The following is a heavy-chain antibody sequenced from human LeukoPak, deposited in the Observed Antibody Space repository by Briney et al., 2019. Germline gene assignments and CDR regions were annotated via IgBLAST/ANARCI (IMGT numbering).Heavy chain of an antibody. V-gene: IGHV3-21*06. J-gene: IGHJ5*02. D-gene: IGHD6-25*01. CDR3: AKAAAGNRFDP. CDR2: ISSSSSYI. CDR1: GFIFSDYN. Sequence: PGGSLRLSCVASGFIFSDYNINWLRQAPGKGLEWVSSISSSSSYIYYADSVKGRFTISRDNAKNSLYLQMSSLRGEDTALYYCAKAAAGNRFDPWGQGTLVTVSS.